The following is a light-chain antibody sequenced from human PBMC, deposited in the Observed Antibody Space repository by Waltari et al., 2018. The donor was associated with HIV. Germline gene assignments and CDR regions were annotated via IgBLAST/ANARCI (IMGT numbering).Light chain of an antibody. J-gene: IGLJ3*02. CDR1: SSDVGGYNS. CDR2: EVS. CDR3: SSYAGSSWV. Sequence: QSALTQPPSASGSHGQSVTISCSGTSSDVGGYNSVSWYQQHPGKAPKLMIYEVSKRPAGVPVRFSGSKSGNPASRTFSELQAEDEADYYCSSYAGSSWVCGGGTKLTVL. V-gene: IGLV2-8*01.